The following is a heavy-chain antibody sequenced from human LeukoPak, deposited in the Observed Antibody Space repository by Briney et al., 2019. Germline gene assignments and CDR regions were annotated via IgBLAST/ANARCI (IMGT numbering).Heavy chain of an antibody. CDR1: GFTFSSHS. V-gene: IGHV3-21*01. J-gene: IGHJ4*02. CDR2: ISSSGSYM. D-gene: IGHD5-24*01. Sequence: GGSLRLSCAASGFTFSSHSMNWVRQAPGKGLEWVSSISSSGSYMYYTDSLKGRFTISRDNAKNSLYLQMNSLRAEDTAVYYCARDIVDGYNSDYFDYWGQGTLVTVSS. CDR3: ARDIVDGYNSDYFDY.